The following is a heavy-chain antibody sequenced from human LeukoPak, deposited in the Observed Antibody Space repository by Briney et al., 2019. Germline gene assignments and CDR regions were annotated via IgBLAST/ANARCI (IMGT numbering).Heavy chain of an antibody. CDR1: GGSISSHY. J-gene: IGHJ5*02. V-gene: IGHV4-59*11. D-gene: IGHD6-6*01. Sequence: PSETLSLTCTVSGGSISSHYWSWIRQPPGKGLEWIGYIYYSGSTNYNPSLKSRVTISVDTSKNQFSLKLSSVTAADTAVYYCARVSIAARRWFDPWGQGTLVTVSS. CDR2: IYYSGST. CDR3: ARVSIAARRWFDP.